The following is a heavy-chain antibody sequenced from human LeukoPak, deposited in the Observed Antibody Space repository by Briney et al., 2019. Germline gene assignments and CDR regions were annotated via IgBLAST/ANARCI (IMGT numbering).Heavy chain of an antibody. V-gene: IGHV4-39*01. CDR2: IYYSGST. J-gene: IGHJ4*02. Sequence: PSETLSLTCTVSGGSISSSSYYWGWIRQPPGKGLEWIGSIYYSGSTYYNPSLKSRVTISVDTSKNQFSLKLSSVTAADTAVYYCARAPSGWYNYFDYWGQGTLVTVSS. D-gene: IGHD6-19*01. CDR3: ARAPSGWYNYFDY. CDR1: GGSISSSSYY.